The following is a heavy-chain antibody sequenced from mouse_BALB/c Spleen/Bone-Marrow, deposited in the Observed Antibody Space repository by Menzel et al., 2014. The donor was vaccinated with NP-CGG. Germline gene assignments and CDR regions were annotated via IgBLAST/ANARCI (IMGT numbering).Heavy chain of an antibody. CDR2: INPRSGRT. CDR3: ARGLYGAMDY. V-gene: IGHV1S81*02. D-gene: IGHD1-1*01. J-gene: IGHJ4*01. Sequence: QVQLQQSGAELVKPGASVKLSCKASGYTFTSYWMYWVIQRPGQGLEWIGEINPRSGRTNYNEKFKSRATLTVDKSSSTAYMQLSSPTSEDSAVYYCARGLYGAMDYWGQGTSVTVSS. CDR1: GYTFTSYW.